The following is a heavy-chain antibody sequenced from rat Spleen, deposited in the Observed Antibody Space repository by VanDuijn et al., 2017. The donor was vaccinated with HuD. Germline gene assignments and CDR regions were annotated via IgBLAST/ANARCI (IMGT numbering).Heavy chain of an antibody. CDR3: TRENYYSGEY. Sequence: EVQLVETGGGLVHPGESLKLSCVASGFTFSSYWMSWTRQAPGKGLEWVASITNSGGSTYYPDSVKGRFTVSRDNAQNTLYLQMNSLRSEDTATYYCTRENYYSGEYWGQGVRVTVSS. V-gene: IGHV5-31*01. CDR2: ITNSGGST. CDR1: GFTFSSYW. D-gene: IGHD1-1*01. J-gene: IGHJ2*01.